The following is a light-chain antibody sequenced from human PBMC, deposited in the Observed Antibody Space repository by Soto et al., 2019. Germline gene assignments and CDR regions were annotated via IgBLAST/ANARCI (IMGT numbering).Light chain of an antibody. CDR1: QTITNNY. Sequence: PGERATLSCRASQTITNNYLAWYQQKPGQAPRLVIYDASSRATGIPDRFSASGSGTDSTLTISRLEPEDVAVYYCQQYSSSPLTFGQGTKVEIK. CDR3: QQYSSSPLT. CDR2: DAS. J-gene: IGKJ1*01. V-gene: IGKV3-20*01.